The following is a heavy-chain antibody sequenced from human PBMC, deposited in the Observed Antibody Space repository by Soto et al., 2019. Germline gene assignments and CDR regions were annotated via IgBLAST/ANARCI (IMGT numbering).Heavy chain of an antibody. CDR3: ASFFLPITMVPPTPTHHPVDP. CDR2: INHSGST. V-gene: IGHV4-34*01. Sequence: SETLSLTCAVYGGSFSGYYWSWILQPPWKGLEWIGEINHSGSTNYNPSLKSRVTISVDTSKNQFSLKLSSVTAADTAVYYCASFFLPITMVPPTPTHHPVDPWFQGTLVT. J-gene: IGHJ5*02. CDR1: GGSFSGYY. D-gene: IGHD3-10*01.